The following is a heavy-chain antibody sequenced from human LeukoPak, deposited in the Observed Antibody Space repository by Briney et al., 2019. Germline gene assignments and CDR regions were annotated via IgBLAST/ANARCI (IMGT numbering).Heavy chain of an antibody. V-gene: IGHV3-15*01. Sequence: GGSLRLSCAASGFTFSKAWMSWVRQAPGKGLEWVGLIKTAGGTPDYAAPVKGRFTSSRDNAKNSLYLQMNSLRAEDTAVYYCARRGTSRSSYYFDYWGQGTLVTVSS. CDR1: GFTFSKAW. J-gene: IGHJ4*02. CDR2: IKTAGGTP. CDR3: ARRGTSRSSYYFDY.